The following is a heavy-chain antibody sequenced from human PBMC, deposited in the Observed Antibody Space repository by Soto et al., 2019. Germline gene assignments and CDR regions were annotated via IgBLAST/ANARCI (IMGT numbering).Heavy chain of an antibody. CDR3: ARGRDGRYCSGGSCPRRTDYYYGMDV. CDR2: IYDSWST. Sequence: SETLSLTCTVSGDCINSYSWTWIRQPPGKGLEWIGYIYDSWSTTYNPPLKSRVTISVDPFKNQFSLKLSPVPAADTAVYYFARGRDGRYCSGGSCPRRTDYYYGMDVCAQGTTVTVSS. V-gene: IGHV4-59*12. J-gene: IGHJ6*02. CDR1: GDCINSYS. D-gene: IGHD2-15*01.